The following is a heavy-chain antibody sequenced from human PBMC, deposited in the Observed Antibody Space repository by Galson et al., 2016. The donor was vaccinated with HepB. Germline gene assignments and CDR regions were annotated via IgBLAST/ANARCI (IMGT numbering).Heavy chain of an antibody. J-gene: IGHJ3*02. D-gene: IGHD4-17*01. CDR1: GFIFSNYW. CDR3: ARESPTTAGAFDI. CDR2: IHSDGSTT. Sequence: SLRLSCAASGFIFSNYWMHWVRQATGKGLVWVSRIHSDGSTTSYADSVKGRFTVSRENAKNTLYMQMKGLRAEDTAVYYCARESPTTAGAFDIWGQGTMVTVSS. V-gene: IGHV3-74*01.